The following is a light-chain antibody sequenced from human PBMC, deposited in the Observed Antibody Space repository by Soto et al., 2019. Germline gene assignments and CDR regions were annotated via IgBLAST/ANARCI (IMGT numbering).Light chain of an antibody. V-gene: IGKV3-15*01. CDR2: AAS. CDR1: QSVSRN. J-gene: IGKJ2*01. Sequence: EIVMTQSPATLSVSPGERATLSCRASQSVSRNLAWYQQKPGQAPRLLIYAASTRATGIPARFSGSGSGTEFTLTISRLQSEDFAVYYCQQYKNWPYTFGQGTKLEIK. CDR3: QQYKNWPYT.